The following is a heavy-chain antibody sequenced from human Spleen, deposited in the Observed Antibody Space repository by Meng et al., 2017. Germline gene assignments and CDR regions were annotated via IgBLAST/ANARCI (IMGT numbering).Heavy chain of an antibody. Sequence: SLKISCAASGFTFDDYAMHWVRQAPGKGLEWVSGISWNSGSIGYADSVKGRFTISRDNAKNSLYLQMNSLRAEDTAVYYCARAHLHGGQWLARRRSYYYGMDVWGQGTTVTVSS. V-gene: IGHV3-9*01. D-gene: IGHD6-19*01. CDR2: ISWNSGSI. J-gene: IGHJ6*02. CDR1: GFTFDDYA. CDR3: ARAHLHGGQWLARRRSYYYGMDV.